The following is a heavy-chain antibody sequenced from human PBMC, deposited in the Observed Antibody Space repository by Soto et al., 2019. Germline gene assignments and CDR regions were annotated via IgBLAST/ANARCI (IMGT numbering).Heavy chain of an antibody. CDR3: ASQFGELIADPFDI. V-gene: IGHV4-39*07. CDR1: GGSISSSSYY. D-gene: IGHD3-10*01. Sequence: SETLSLTCTVHGGSISSSSYYWGWIRQPPGKGLEWIGSIYYSGSTYYNPSLKSRVTISVDTSKNQFSLKLSSVTAADTAVYYCASQFGELIADPFDIWGQGTMVT. CDR2: IYYSGST. J-gene: IGHJ3*02.